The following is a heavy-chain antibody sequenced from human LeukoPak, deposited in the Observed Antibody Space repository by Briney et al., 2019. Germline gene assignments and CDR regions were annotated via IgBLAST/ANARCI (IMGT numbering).Heavy chain of an antibody. D-gene: IGHD3-9*01. Sequence: PGGSLRLSCAASGLTFSSSAMSWVRQSPGKGLVWVSAISGGSGTTSCTYYADSVRGRFTISRDNSKNTLYLQMNSLRAEDTAVYYCAKFYDLLTAYFDYWGQGTLVTVSS. CDR1: GLTFSSSA. J-gene: IGHJ4*02. CDR3: AKFYDLLTAYFDY. V-gene: IGHV3-23*01. CDR2: ISGGSGTTSCT.